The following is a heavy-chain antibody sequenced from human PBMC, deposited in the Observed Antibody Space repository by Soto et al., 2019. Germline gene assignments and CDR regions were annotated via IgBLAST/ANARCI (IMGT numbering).Heavy chain of an antibody. V-gene: IGHV1-69*02. J-gene: IGHJ6*03. D-gene: IGHD3-22*01. CDR1: GGTFSSYT. Sequence: ASVKVSCKASGGTFSSYTISWVRQAPGQGLEWMGRIIPILGIANYAQKFQGRVTITADKSTSTAYMELSSLRSEDTAVYYCAKSRWLLHFDYYYMDVWGKGTTVTVSS. CDR2: IIPILGIA. CDR3: AKSRWLLHFDYYYMDV.